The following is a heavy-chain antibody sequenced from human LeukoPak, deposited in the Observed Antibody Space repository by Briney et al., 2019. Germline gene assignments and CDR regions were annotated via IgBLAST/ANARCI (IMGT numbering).Heavy chain of an antibody. D-gene: IGHD1-26*01. CDR3: ARDVRATTFDY. CDR1: GYTFTSYG. Sequence: ASVKVSCKASGYTFTSYGISWVRRAPGQGLEWMGWISTYNDNTNYAQKLQGRVTMTTDTSTSTAYMELRSLRSDDTAVYYCARDVRATTFDYWGQGTLVTVSS. CDR2: ISTYNDNT. V-gene: IGHV1-18*01. J-gene: IGHJ4*02.